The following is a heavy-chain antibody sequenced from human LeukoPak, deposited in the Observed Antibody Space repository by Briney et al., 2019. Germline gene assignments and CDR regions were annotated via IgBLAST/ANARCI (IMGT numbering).Heavy chain of an antibody. V-gene: IGHV3-48*03. CDR1: GFTFTSYE. CDR3: ARDHFDY. Sequence: GGSLRLSCAASGFTFTSYEMNWVRQAPGKGLEWVSYISGSGNTIYYAESVKGRFTISRDNAKNSVNLQMNSLRAEDTAVYYCARDHFDYWGQGTLDTVSS. J-gene: IGHJ4*02. CDR2: ISGSGNTI.